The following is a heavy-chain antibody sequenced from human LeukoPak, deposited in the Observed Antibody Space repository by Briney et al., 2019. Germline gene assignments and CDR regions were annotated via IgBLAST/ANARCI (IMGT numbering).Heavy chain of an antibody. CDR2: ISSGSSTI. V-gene: IGHV3-48*04. D-gene: IGHD3-22*01. Sequence: GGSLRLSCAASGFTFSSYNMNWVRQAPGRGLEWVSYISSGSSTIYYADSVKGRFIISRDNAKNSLYLQMNSLRAEDTAVYYCARDYYDSSGYYKSGYWGQGTLVTVSS. CDR1: GFTFSSYN. CDR3: ARDYYDSSGYYKSGY. J-gene: IGHJ4*02.